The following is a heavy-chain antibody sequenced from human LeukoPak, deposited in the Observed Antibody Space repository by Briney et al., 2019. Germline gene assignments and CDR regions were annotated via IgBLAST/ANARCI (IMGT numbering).Heavy chain of an antibody. CDR1: RFSFSSYA. CDR2: ISHDETKK. Sequence: GSLRLSCAASRFSFSSYAMHWVRQAPGKGLEWVAVISHDETKKYYADSVKGRFTISRDNSKNKMYLQMNSLRAEDTAVYYCVRAGKVVADTRFDYWGQGTLVTVSS. D-gene: IGHD2-2*01. CDR3: VRAGKVVADTRFDY. V-gene: IGHV3-30*04. J-gene: IGHJ4*02.